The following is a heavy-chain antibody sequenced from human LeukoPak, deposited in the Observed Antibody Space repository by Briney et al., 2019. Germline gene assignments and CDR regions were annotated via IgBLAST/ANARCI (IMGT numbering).Heavy chain of an antibody. Sequence: ASVTVSCKASGYTFTGYYMHWVRQAPGQGLEWMGWINPNSGGTNYAQKFQGRVTMTRDTSISTAYMELSRLRSDDTAVYYCAREGELERHSTYDYWGQGTLVTVSS. V-gene: IGHV1-2*02. J-gene: IGHJ4*02. CDR1: GYTFTGYY. D-gene: IGHD1-1*01. CDR3: AREGELERHSTYDY. CDR2: INPNSGGT.